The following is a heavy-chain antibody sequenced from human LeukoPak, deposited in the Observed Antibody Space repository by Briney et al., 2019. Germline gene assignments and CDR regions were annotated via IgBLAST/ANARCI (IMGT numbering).Heavy chain of an antibody. Sequence: GGSLRLSCAVSGFTFSSYWMNWVRQAPGKGLEWVASIRLDGGEKSYVDSGKGRFTISRDNTKNSLYLQMSSLRAEDTAVYFCARDGAAAGLYFDLWGQGTLVTVSS. V-gene: IGHV3-7*01. D-gene: IGHD6-13*01. J-gene: IGHJ4*01. CDR2: IRLDGGEK. CDR1: GFTFSSYW. CDR3: ARDGAAAGLYFDL.